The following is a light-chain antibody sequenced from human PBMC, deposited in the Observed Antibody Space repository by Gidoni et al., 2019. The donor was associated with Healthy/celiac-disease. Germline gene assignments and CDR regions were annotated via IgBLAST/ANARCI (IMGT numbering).Light chain of an antibody. CDR1: SSNIGSNT. CDR3: AAWDDSLNGSNWV. Sequence: QSVLTQPPSASGTPGQRVTISCSGSSSNIGSNTVNWYQQLPGTAPELLIYSNNQRPSGVPDRFSGSKSGTSASLAISGLQSEDEADYYCAAWDDSLNGSNWVFGGGTKLTVL. V-gene: IGLV1-44*01. J-gene: IGLJ3*02. CDR2: SNN.